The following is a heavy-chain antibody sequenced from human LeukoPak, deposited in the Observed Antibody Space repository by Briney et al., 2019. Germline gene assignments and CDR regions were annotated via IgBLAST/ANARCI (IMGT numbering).Heavy chain of an antibody. CDR3: ARVGHCSSTTCFIDY. Sequence: GGSLRLSCAVSGFTVSSNYMTWVRQAPGKGLEWVSVIYSGGGTYYADSVKGRFTISRDNSKNTVYLQMNSLRVEDTAVYYCARVGHCSSTTCFIDYWGQGTLVTVSS. D-gene: IGHD2-2*01. CDR2: IYSGGGT. V-gene: IGHV3-66*01. CDR1: GFTVSSNY. J-gene: IGHJ4*02.